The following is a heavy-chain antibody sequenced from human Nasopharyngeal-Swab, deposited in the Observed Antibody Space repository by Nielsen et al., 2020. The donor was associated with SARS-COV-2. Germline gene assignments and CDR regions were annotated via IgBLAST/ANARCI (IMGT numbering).Heavy chain of an antibody. D-gene: IGHD1-26*01. CDR2: INAGNGNT. CDR1: GYTFTSYA. Sequence: ASVKVSCKASGYTFTSYAMHWVRQAPGQRLEWMGWINAGNGNTKYSQKFQGRVTITRDTSASTAYMELSSLRSEDTAVYYCARVPRSSGSYFDYWGQGTLVTVSS. CDR3: ARVPRSSGSYFDY. J-gene: IGHJ4*02. V-gene: IGHV1-3*01.